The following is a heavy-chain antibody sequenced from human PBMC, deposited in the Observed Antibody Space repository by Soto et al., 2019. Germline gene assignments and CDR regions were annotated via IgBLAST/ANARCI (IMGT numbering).Heavy chain of an antibody. CDR2: IYYSGST. J-gene: IGHJ4*02. CDR3: ARHRSYGSGQEQILDY. V-gene: IGHV4-39*01. CDR1: GGSISSSSYY. D-gene: IGHD3-10*01. Sequence: QLQLQESGPGLVKPSETLSLTCTVSGGSISSSSYYWGWIRQPPGKGLEWIGSIYYSGSTYYNPSLKSRVTISVDTSKNQFSLKLSSVTAADTAVYYCARHRSYGSGQEQILDYWGQGTLVTVSS.